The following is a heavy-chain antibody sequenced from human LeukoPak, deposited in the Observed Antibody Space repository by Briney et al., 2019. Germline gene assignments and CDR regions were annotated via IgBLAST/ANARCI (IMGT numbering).Heavy chain of an antibody. CDR1: GFTFSSCA. Sequence: GGSLRLSCAASGFTFSSCAMTWVRQAPGKGLEWVSSISGSGATTYYADSVKGRFTISRDNSNNTVYLKMNSLRAEDTAVYYCAKDQSRVGASDPFDYWGQGMQVGVSS. V-gene: IGHV3-23*01. CDR2: ISGSGATT. J-gene: IGHJ4*02. D-gene: IGHD1-26*01. CDR3: AKDQSRVGASDPFDY.